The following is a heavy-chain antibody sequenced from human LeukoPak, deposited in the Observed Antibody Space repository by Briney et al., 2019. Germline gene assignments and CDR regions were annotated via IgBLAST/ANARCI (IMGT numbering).Heavy chain of an antibody. CDR2: ISSSGSTI. Sequence: SLRLSCAASGFNFDDYAMHWVRQAPGKGLEWVSYISSSGSTIYYADSVKGRFTISRDNAKNSLYLQMNSLRAEDTAVYYCARFPGYSSSWLGIDYWGQGTLVTVSS. V-gene: IGHV3-11*01. J-gene: IGHJ4*02. CDR3: ARFPGYSSSWLGIDY. D-gene: IGHD6-13*01. CDR1: GFNFDDYA.